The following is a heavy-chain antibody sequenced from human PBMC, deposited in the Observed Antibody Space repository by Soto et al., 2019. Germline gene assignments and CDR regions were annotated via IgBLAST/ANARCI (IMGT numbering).Heavy chain of an antibody. CDR3: ARDYLHIVVVPAADQRNWFDP. CDR1: GFTFSSYS. Sequence: GGSLRLSCAVSGFTFSSYSMNWVRQAQGKGLEWVSSSSSSSSDITYADSVKYRFTISRDNSKNSLYLQMNSLGAEDTAVYYCARDYLHIVVVPAADQRNWFDPWGQGTLVTVSS. D-gene: IGHD2-2*01. CDR2: SSSSSSDI. V-gene: IGHV3-21*01. J-gene: IGHJ5*02.